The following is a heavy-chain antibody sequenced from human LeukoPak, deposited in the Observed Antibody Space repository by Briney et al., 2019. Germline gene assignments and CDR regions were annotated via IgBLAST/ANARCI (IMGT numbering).Heavy chain of an antibody. J-gene: IGHJ1*01. V-gene: IGHV3-53*01. CDR3: ARAQDYCSGSTCYGYFQY. D-gene: IGHD2-15*01. CDR2: TYSGGST. Sequence: PGRSLRLSCAASGFTVSSNYMSWVRQAPGKGLEWVSATYSGGSTYYADSVKGRFTISSDNSKNTLYLQMNSLKAEDTAIYCARAQDYCSGSTCYGYFQYWGQGTLVTVSS. CDR1: GFTVSSNY.